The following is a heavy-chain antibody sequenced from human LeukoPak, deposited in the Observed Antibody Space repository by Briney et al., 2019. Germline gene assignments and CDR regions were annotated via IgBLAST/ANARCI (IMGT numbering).Heavy chain of an antibody. Sequence: SVKVSCKASGGTFSSYAISWVRQAPGQGLEWMGRIIPIFGTANYAQKFQGRVTITTDESTSTTYMELSSLRSEDTAVYYCALTVSSSWYGYFQHWGQGTLVTVSS. CDR3: ALTVSSSWYGYFQH. CDR1: GGTFSSYA. J-gene: IGHJ1*01. D-gene: IGHD6-13*01. CDR2: IIPIFGTA. V-gene: IGHV1-69*05.